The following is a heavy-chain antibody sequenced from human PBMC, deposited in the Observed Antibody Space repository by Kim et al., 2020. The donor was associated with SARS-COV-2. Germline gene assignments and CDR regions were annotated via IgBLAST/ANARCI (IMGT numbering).Heavy chain of an antibody. D-gene: IGHD3-10*01. CDR1: GGSISSGGYY. J-gene: IGHJ5*02. Sequence: SETLSLTCTVSGGSISSGGYYWSWIRQHPGKGLEWIGYIYYSGSTYYNPSLKSRVTISVDTSKNQFSLKLSSVTAADTAVYYCARELGGSGTKGWFDPWGQGTLVTVSS. V-gene: IGHV4-31*03. CDR2: IYYSGST. CDR3: ARELGGSGTKGWFDP.